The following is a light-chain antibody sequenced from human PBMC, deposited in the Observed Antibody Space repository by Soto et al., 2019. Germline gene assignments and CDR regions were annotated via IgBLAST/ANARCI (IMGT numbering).Light chain of an antibody. Sequence: QSALTQPASVSGSPGQSITISCTGTSSDVGGYKYVSWYQQHPGKAPKLMIYEVSNRPSGVSHRFSGSKSGNTASLTISGLQDEDEADYYCSSYTSSTNVVFGGGTKLTVL. J-gene: IGLJ2*01. CDR1: SSDVGGYKY. CDR2: EVS. V-gene: IGLV2-14*01. CDR3: SSYTSSTNVV.